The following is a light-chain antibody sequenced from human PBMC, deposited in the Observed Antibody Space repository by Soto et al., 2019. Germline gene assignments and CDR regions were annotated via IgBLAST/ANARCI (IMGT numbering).Light chain of an antibody. Sequence: DIQMTQSPSTLSASVGDRVTITCRASQSLNNWLAWYQQKPGKAPKLLIYKAYSLESGVPSRFSGSGSGTEFTLTISSLQPDDFATYYRQQYNSYSWTFGQGTKVDIK. CDR2: KAY. CDR3: QQYNSYSWT. V-gene: IGKV1-5*03. J-gene: IGKJ1*01. CDR1: QSLNNW.